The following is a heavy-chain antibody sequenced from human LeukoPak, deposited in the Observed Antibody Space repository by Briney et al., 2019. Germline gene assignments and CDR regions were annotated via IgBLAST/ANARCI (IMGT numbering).Heavy chain of an antibody. CDR1: GFTFSDYY. CDR3: ARLNGYDILTGYYELVLDNWFDP. V-gene: IGHV3-11*06. D-gene: IGHD3-9*01. Sequence: PGGSLRLSCAASGFTFSDYYMSWIRQAPGKGLEWVSYISSSSSYTNYADSVKGRFTISRDNAKNSLYLQMNSLRAEDTAVYYCARLNGYDILTGYYELVLDNWFDPWGQGTLVTVSS. J-gene: IGHJ5*02. CDR2: ISSSSSYT.